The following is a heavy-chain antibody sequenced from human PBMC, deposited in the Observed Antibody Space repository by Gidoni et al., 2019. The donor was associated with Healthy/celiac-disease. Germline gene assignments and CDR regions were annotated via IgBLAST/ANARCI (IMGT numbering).Heavy chain of an antibody. V-gene: IGHV4-34*01. D-gene: IGHD6-13*01. CDR2: INHSGST. CDR3: ARGKTIAAAGGYFDY. Sequence: QVQLQQWGAGLLKPSATLSLTCAVYGGSFSGYYWSWIRQPPGKGLEWIGEINHSGSTNYNPSLKSRVTISVDTSKNQFSLKLSSVTAADTAVYYCARGKTIAAAGGYFDYWGQGTLVTVSS. CDR1: GGSFSGYY. J-gene: IGHJ4*02.